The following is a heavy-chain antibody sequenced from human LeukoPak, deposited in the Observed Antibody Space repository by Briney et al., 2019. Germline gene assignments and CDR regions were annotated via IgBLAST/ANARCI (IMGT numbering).Heavy chain of an antibody. CDR1: GAIIKREGFN. J-gene: IGHJ4*02. CDR2: IFYNGNT. V-gene: IGHV4-39*01. Sequence: SETLSLTCSVSGAIIKREGFNWDWIRQPPGKGLEYIGSIFYNGNTYYNPSLESRVTISVDTSKNQFSLKLRSMTAADTAVYYCTRRPKEPGFWSGYVDSWGQGTLVTVSS. CDR3: TRRPKEPGFWSGYVDS. D-gene: IGHD3-3*01.